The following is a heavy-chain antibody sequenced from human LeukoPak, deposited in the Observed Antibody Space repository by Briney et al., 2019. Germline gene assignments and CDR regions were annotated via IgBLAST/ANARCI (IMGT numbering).Heavy chain of an antibody. D-gene: IGHD3-22*01. J-gene: IGHJ5*02. CDR2: IYYSGST. CDR3: ARSPPLFGLSSGTNWFDP. CDR1: GGSISSSSYY. V-gene: IGHV4-39*07. Sequence: SETLSLTCTVSGGSISSSSYYWGWIRQPPGKGLEWIGSIYYSGSTYYNPSLKSRVTISVDTSKNQFSLKLSSVTAADTAVYYCARSPPLFGLSSGTNWFDPWGQGTLVTVSS.